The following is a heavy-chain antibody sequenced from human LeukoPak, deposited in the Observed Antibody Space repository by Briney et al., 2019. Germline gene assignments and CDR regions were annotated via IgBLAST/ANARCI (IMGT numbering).Heavy chain of an antibody. CDR1: GFTFDDYA. CDR3: ARGFYYGSGTLGFDY. Sequence: GGPLRLSCAASGFTFDDYAMHWVRQAPGKGLEWVSGISWNSGSIGYADSVKGRFTISRDNAKNSLYLQMNSLRAGDTAVYYCARGFYYGSGTLGFDYWGQGTLVTVSS. CDR2: ISWNSGSI. V-gene: IGHV3-9*01. J-gene: IGHJ4*02. D-gene: IGHD3-10*01.